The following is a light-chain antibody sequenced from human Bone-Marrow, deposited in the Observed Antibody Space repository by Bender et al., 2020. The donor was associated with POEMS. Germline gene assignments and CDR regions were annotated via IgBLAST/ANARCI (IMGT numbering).Light chain of an antibody. CDR1: AWPKQY. CDR3: QSADTTGSLWV. J-gene: IGLJ3*02. V-gene: IGLV3-25*03. Sequence: SYEPTQPPSVSVSPGQTARITCSADAWPKQYAYWYQQKPGQAPVMVIYKDSERPSGIPERFSGSSSGTTVTLTISGVQAEDEADYYCQSADTTGSLWVFGGGTKLTVL. CDR2: KDS.